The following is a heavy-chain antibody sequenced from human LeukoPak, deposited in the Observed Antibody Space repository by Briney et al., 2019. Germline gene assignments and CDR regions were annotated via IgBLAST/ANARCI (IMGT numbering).Heavy chain of an antibody. CDR3: ARESIRIVGAAKVKFFDY. D-gene: IGHD1-26*01. CDR2: INPDSGDT. CDR1: GYTFTGHY. Sequence: ASVTVSCKASGYTFTGHYIHWVRQAPGEGLEWMGGINPDSGDTNYAQTFEGRVTMTRDTSISTASLDLSKLRSDDTAVYYCARESIRIVGAAKVKFFDYWGQGTLLTVSS. J-gene: IGHJ4*02. V-gene: IGHV1-2*02.